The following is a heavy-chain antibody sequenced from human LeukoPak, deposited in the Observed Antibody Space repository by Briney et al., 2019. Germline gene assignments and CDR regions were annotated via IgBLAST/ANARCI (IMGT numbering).Heavy chain of an antibody. J-gene: IGHJ4*02. CDR2: IRYDGSNK. Sequence: GGSLRLSCAASGFTFSSYGMHWVRQAPGKGLEWVAFIRYDGSNKYYADSVKGRFTISRDNSKNTLYLQMNSLRAEDTAVYYCAKDGGFGELRDSVLDYWGQGTLVTVSS. D-gene: IGHD3-10*01. V-gene: IGHV3-30*02. CDR1: GFTFSSYG. CDR3: AKDGGFGELRDSVLDY.